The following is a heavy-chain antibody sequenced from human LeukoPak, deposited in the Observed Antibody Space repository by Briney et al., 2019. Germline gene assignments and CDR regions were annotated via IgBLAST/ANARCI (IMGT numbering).Heavy chain of an antibody. V-gene: IGHV3-7*01. D-gene: IGHD3-10*01. Sequence: PGGSLRLSCAASRFTFSSYWMSWVRQAPGRGLEWVANIEKDGSKKNYVDSVKGRFTISRDNSKDTLYLQMNSLRAEDTAVYYCARFGYYYYYYMDVWGKGTTVTVSS. CDR1: RFTFSSYW. J-gene: IGHJ6*03. CDR3: ARFGYYYYYYMDV. CDR2: IEKDGSKK.